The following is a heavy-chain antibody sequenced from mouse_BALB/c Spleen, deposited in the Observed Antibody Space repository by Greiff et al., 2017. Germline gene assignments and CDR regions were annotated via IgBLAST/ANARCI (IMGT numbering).Heavy chain of an antibody. Sequence: DVQLQESGPGLVKPSQSLSLTCSVTGYSITSGYYWNWIRQFPGNKLEWMGYISYDGSNNYNPSLKNRISITRDTSKNQFFLKLNSVTTEDTATYYCARAYYGYNYAMDYWGQGTSVTVSS. CDR3: ARAYYGYNYAMDY. J-gene: IGHJ4*01. CDR2: ISYDGSN. CDR1: GYSITSGYY. V-gene: IGHV3-6*02. D-gene: IGHD1-2*01.